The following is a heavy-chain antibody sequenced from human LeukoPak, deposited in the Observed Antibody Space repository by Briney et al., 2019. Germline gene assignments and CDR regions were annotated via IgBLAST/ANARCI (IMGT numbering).Heavy chain of an antibody. J-gene: IGHJ4*02. D-gene: IGHD6-13*01. Sequence: PGGSLRLSCAASGFTVSSNYMSWVRQAPGKGLGWVSVIYSGGSTYYADSVKGRFTISRDNSKNTLYLQMNSLRAEDTAVYYCARDQFGIAAAGITDYWGQGTLVTVSS. CDR1: GFTVSSNY. CDR2: IYSGGST. CDR3: ARDQFGIAAAGITDY. V-gene: IGHV3-53*01.